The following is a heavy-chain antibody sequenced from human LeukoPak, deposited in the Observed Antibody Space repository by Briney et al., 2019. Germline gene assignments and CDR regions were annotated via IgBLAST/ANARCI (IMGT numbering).Heavy chain of an antibody. Sequence: SETLSLTCNVSGGSISGYHWSWIRQPPGKGLEWIGYVYYDGSTYYHPSLQSRLAISVDTSKNQFSLNLTSVTAADTAVYYCVRGLTGYSYFFDYWGQGALVTVSS. CDR2: VYYDGST. CDR1: GGSISGYH. D-gene: IGHD1-20*01. J-gene: IGHJ4*02. V-gene: IGHV4-59*06. CDR3: VRGLTGYSYFFDY.